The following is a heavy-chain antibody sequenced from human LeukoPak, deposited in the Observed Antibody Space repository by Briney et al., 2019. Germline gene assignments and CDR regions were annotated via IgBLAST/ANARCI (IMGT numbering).Heavy chain of an antibody. CDR3: ARDNSVRDEAWWFNP. CDR1: GSTLTNYG. Sequence: ASVKVSCKASGSTLTNYGISWVRQAPGQGLEWMGRISAYNGNTNYAQKLQGRVTMTTDTSTSTAYMELRSLRSDDTAVYYCARDNSVRDEAWWFNPWGQGTLVTVSS. V-gene: IGHV1-18*01. CDR2: ISAYNGNT. J-gene: IGHJ5*02. D-gene: IGHD5-24*01.